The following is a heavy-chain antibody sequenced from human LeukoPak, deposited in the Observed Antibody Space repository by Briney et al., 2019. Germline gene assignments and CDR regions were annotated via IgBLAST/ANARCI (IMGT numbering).Heavy chain of an antibody. CDR3: ARSRCSSSSGGIDY. Sequence: GGSLRLSCAASGFTFSSYWMHWVRQAPGKGLVWVSRINGDGSTTGYADSVKGRFTISRDNAKNTLYLQINSLSADDTAVYYCARSRCSSSSGGIDYWGQGTLVTVSS. J-gene: IGHJ4*02. CDR2: INGDGSTT. D-gene: IGHD6-6*01. CDR1: GFTFSSYW. V-gene: IGHV3-74*01.